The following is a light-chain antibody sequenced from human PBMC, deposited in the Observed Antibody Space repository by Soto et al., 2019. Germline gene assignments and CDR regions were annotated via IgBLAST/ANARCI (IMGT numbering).Light chain of an antibody. CDR1: QDISTY. J-gene: IGKJ1*01. CDR2: AAS. CDR3: QQLNYYLWT. Sequence: DIPLTQSPSFLSASVGDRVTITCRASQDISTYLAWYQQKPGKAPNLLIYAASTLQSGVPSRFSGSGSGTEFTLTISSLQPEDFATYYCQQLNYYLWTFGPGTKLEIK. V-gene: IGKV1-9*01.